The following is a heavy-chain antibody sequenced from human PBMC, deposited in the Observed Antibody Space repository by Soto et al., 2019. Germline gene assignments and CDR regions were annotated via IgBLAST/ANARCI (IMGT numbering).Heavy chain of an antibody. J-gene: IGHJ3*01. CDR3: ASRERVDAFDV. CDR1: GGTFSTYG. D-gene: IGHD1-26*01. V-gene: IGHV1-69*01. Sequence: QVQLVQSGAEVKKAGSSVKVSCKASGGTFSTYGITWVRQASGQGLEWMGGIIPIFGTIKFAQKFQGRLTITPDESTSTVYMELSSLTSEDTAVYYCASRERVDAFDVWGQGTMVTVSS. CDR2: IIPIFGTI.